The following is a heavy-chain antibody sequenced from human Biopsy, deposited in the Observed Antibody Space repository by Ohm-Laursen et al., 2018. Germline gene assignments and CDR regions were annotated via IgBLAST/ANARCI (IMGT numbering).Heavy chain of an antibody. CDR1: GFIFSRND. Sequence: SLRLSCAATGFIFSRNDMSWVRQAPEKELEWVSGISGSGASTYYADSVKGRFTISRDNSKNTLFLQMGSLRADDTAVYYCVKAYSAIYWFDPWGQGTLVTVSS. V-gene: IGHV3-23*01. D-gene: IGHD2-21*01. CDR3: VKAYSAIYWFDP. CDR2: ISGSGAST. J-gene: IGHJ5*02.